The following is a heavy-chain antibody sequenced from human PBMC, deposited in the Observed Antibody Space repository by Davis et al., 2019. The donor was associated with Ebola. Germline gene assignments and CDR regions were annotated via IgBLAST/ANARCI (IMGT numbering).Heavy chain of an antibody. CDR2: ISSSSSYI. CDR3: AREGGGYGPSYAFDI. J-gene: IGHJ3*02. D-gene: IGHD5-18*01. Sequence: PGGSLRLSCAVSGFTVSSNYMSWVRQAPGKGLEWVSSISSSSSYIYYGDSVKGRFTISRDNAKNSLYLQMNSLRAEDTAVYYCAREGGGYGPSYAFDIWGQGTMVTVSS. V-gene: IGHV3-21*01. CDR1: GFTVSSNY.